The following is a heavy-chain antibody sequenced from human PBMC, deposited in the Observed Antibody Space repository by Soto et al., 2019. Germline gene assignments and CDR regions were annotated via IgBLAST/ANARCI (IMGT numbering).Heavy chain of an antibody. CDR1: GFTFSSYG. J-gene: IGHJ4*02. Sequence: SLRLSCAASGFTFSSYGMHWVRQAPGKGLEWVAVISYDGSNKYYADSVKGRFTISRDNSKNTLYLQMNSLRAEDTAVYYCAPPLDYYDSSGYYYRAPYFDYWGQGTLVTVSS. V-gene: IGHV3-30*03. CDR2: ISYDGSNK. D-gene: IGHD3-22*01. CDR3: APPLDYYDSSGYYYRAPYFDY.